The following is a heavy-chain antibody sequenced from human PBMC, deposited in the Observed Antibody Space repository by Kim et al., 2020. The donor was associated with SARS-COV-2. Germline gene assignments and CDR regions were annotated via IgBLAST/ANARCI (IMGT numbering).Heavy chain of an antibody. CDR2: GNP. J-gene: IGHJ4*02. V-gene: IGHV4-30-2*05. CDR3: ARDHDGRFDY. D-gene: IGHD1-1*01. Sequence: GNPYYNPSLKSRVPISVDTSKNQFSLKLSSVTAADTAVYYCARDHDGRFDYWGQGTLVTVSS.